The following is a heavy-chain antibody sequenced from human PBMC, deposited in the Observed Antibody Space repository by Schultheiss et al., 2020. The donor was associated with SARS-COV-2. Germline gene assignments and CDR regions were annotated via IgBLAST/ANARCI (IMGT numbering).Heavy chain of an antibody. CDR1: RFTFSDYW. Sequence: GGSLRLSCSASRFTFSDYWMSWVRQAPGKGLEWVANIKQDGSEKYYVDSVKGRFTISRDNAKNSLYLQMNSLRAEDTAVYYCARGPYQLLLRYDYYYGMDVWGQGTTVTVSS. CDR3: ARGPYQLLLRYDYYYGMDV. J-gene: IGHJ6*02. D-gene: IGHD2-2*01. V-gene: IGHV3-7*01. CDR2: IKQDGSEK.